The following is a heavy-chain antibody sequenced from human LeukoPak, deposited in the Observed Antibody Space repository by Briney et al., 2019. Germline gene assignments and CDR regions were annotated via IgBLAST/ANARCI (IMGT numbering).Heavy chain of an antibody. V-gene: IGHV3-15*01. CDR1: GFTFSNAW. D-gene: IGHD2-8*01. CDR3: TTDIVLMVYAIRCGY. J-gene: IGHJ4*02. Sequence: GESLRLSCAASGFTFSNAWMSWVRQAPGKGLEWVGRIKSKTDGGTTDYAAPVKGRFTISRDDSKNTLYLQMNSLKTEDTAVYYCTTDIVLMVYAIRCGYWGQGTLVTVSS. CDR2: IKSKTDGGTT.